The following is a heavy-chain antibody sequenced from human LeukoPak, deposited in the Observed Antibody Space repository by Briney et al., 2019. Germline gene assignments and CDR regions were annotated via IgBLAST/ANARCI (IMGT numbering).Heavy chain of an antibody. V-gene: IGHV3-7*01. J-gene: IGHJ4*02. CDR2: IRQDGSEK. Sequence: GGSLRLSCAASGFTFSSYWMSWVRQAPGKGLEWVANIRQDGSEKQYVDSVKGRFTISRDNAKNSVYLQMSSLRAKDTALYYCATTTRSAPWDYWGQGTLVTVSS. CDR1: GFTFSSYW. CDR3: ATTTRSAPWDY. D-gene: IGHD1-1*01.